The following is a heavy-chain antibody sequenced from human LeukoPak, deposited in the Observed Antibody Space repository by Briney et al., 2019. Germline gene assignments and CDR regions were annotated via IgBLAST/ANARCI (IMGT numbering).Heavy chain of an antibody. D-gene: IGHD2-2*02. CDR3: ACADIVVVPAAIGPPYGMDV. Sequence: PGGSLRLSCAASGFTFSSYSMNWVRQAPGKGLEWVSSISSSSSYIYYADSVKGRFTISRDNAKNSLYLQMNSLRAEDTAVYYCACADIVVVPAAIGPPYGMDVWGQGTTVTVSS. V-gene: IGHV3-21*01. CDR1: GFTFSSYS. J-gene: IGHJ6*02. CDR2: ISSSSSYI.